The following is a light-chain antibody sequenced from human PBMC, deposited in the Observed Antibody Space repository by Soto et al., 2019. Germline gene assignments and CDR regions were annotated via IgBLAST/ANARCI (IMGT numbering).Light chain of an antibody. CDR3: QQIYSTPFT. CDR2: AAS. Sequence: DIQMTQSPSSLSASVGDRVTITCRASQRISTYLNWYQQKPGKAPKLLIYAASSLQSGVPSRCSGSGPRTDLPLSISSLQPQDFASYYCQQIYSTPFTFGPGTKVD. J-gene: IGKJ3*01. CDR1: QRISTY. V-gene: IGKV1-39*01.